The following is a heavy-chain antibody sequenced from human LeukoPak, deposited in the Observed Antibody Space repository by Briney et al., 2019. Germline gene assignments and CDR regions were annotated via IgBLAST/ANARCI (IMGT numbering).Heavy chain of an antibody. CDR3: AKGSSSGTVDY. D-gene: IGHD3-22*01. V-gene: IGHV3-30*18. CDR2: ISYDGTNK. Sequence: GRSLRLSCAASGFTFSNYGMHWVRQAPGKGLEWVAFISYDGTNKYYADSVKGRFTFSRDNSKYTLYLQMNSLRAEDTAVYYCAKGSSSGTVDYWGQGTLVAVSS. J-gene: IGHJ4*02. CDR1: GFTFSNYG.